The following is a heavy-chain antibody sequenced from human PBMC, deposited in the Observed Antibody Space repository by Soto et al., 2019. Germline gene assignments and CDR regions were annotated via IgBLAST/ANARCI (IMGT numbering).Heavy chain of an antibody. CDR2: ISSSGDSR. Sequence: GGSLRLSCAASGFTFNSCATSWVRQAPGKGLEWVAAISSSGDSRYYADSVNGRFTISRDNSKNTLYLQMNSLRAEDSAIYYCAKDKRLPHDVFDIRAQRTMVTGSS. D-gene: IGHD6-25*01. J-gene: IGHJ3*02. CDR1: GFTFNSCA. V-gene: IGHV3-23*01. CDR3: AKDKRLPHDVFDI.